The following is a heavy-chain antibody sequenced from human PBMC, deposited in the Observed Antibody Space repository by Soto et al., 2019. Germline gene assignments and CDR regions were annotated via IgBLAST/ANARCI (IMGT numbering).Heavy chain of an antibody. CDR3: AVCGNCLSMDV. CDR2: INPDGGGT. V-gene: IGHV1-46*01. J-gene: IGHJ6*02. CDR1: GYTFTSYY. D-gene: IGHD2-15*01. Sequence: QVQLVQSGAEVKKPGASVKVSCKASGYTFTSYYMHWVRLAPGQGLEWMGIINPDGGGTSYAQQFQGRFIMTRDTSTSTVYMEMSSLRSEDTAVYYCAVCGNCLSMDVWGQGTTVTFSS.